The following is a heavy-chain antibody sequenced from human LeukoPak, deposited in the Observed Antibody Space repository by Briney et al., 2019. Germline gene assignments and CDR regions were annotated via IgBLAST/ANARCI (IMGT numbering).Heavy chain of an antibody. J-gene: IGHJ6*03. CDR2: INWNGRIT. CDR3: ARGSVQLWLRDTYYYMDV. V-gene: IGHV3-20*04. Sequence: GGSLRLSCAASGFTFDDYAMNWVRHVPGRGLEWVSGINWNGRITEYADSVKDRFTISRQNTKNSLYLYMNNLGGEDTALYFCARGSVQLWLRDTYYYMDVWGKRTTVTVSS. CDR1: GFTFDDYA. D-gene: IGHD5-18*01.